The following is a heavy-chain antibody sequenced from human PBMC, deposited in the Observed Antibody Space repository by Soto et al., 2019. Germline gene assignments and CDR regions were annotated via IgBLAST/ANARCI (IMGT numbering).Heavy chain of an antibody. Sequence: QVQLVQSGPDLKRPGASMKVSCQASGYTFTSYGISWVRQAPGQGLEWMAWISPLKGRTQYSQKAQGRVTLSTDTSSNTADMEMTTLRVDDTAVYYCAMDYGDRPEYFKHWGQGTLVTVS. CDR3: AMDYGDRPEYFKH. J-gene: IGHJ1*01. CDR1: GYTFTSYG. D-gene: IGHD4-17*01. V-gene: IGHV1-18*04. CDR2: ISPLKGRT.